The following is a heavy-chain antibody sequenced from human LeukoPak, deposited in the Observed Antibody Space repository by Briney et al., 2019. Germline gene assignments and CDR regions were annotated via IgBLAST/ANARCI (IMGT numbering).Heavy chain of an antibody. CDR3: ARDHPVVPAPSYYYYGMDV. V-gene: IGHV4-59*01. Sequence: SETLSLTCTVSGGSISSYYWSWIRQPPGKGLEWIGYIYYSGSTNYNPSLKSRVTISVDTSKNQFSLKLSSVTAADTAVYYCARDHPVVPAPSYYYYGMDVWGQGTTVTVSS. J-gene: IGHJ6*02. D-gene: IGHD2-2*01. CDR2: IYYSGST. CDR1: GGSISSYY.